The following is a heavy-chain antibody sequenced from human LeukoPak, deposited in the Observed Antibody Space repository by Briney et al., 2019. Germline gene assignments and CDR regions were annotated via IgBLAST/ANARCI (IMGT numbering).Heavy chain of an antibody. J-gene: IGHJ4*02. V-gene: IGHV4-39*01. CDR2: IYYSGST. Sequence: SETLSLTCTVSGGSISSSSSYWGWIRQPAGKGLEWIGSIYYSGSTYYNPSLKSRVTMSVDTSKNQFSLKLSSVTAADTAVYYCARHRTQYYFDYWGQGTLVTVSS. CDR1: GGSISSSSSY. D-gene: IGHD1/OR15-1a*01. CDR3: ARHRTQYYFDY.